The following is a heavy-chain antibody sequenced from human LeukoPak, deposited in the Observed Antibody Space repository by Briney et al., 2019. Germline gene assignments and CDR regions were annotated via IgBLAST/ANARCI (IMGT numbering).Heavy chain of an antibody. J-gene: IGHJ4*02. CDR3: ATPLSGNIVVVP. V-gene: IGHV3-23*01. Sequence: GGSLRLSCAASGFTFSDYSMNWVRQAPGKGLEWVSAISGSGGSTYYADSVKGRFTISRDNSKNTLYLQMNSLRAEDTAVYYCATPLSGNIVVVPWGQGTLVTVSS. D-gene: IGHD2-2*01. CDR2: ISGSGGST. CDR1: GFTFSDYS.